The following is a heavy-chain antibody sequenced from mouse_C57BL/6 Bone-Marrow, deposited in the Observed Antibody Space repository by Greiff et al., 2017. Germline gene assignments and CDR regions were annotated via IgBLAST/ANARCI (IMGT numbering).Heavy chain of an antibody. Sequence: EVQVVESGGGLVKPGGSLKLSCAASGFTFSSYAMSWVRQTPEKRLEWVATLSDGGSYTYYPDNVKGRFTISRDNAKNNLYLQMSHLKSEDTAMYYCAILPSYFDYWGQGTTLTVSS. CDR3: AILPSYFDY. CDR2: LSDGGSYT. D-gene: IGHD1-1*01. V-gene: IGHV5-4*01. J-gene: IGHJ2*01. CDR1: GFTFSSYA.